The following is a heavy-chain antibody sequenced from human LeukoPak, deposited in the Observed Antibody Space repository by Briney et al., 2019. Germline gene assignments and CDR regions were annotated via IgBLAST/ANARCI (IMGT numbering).Heavy chain of an antibody. CDR1: GFTFDDYG. Sequence: GGSLRLSFAASGFTFDDYGSGSGRQAPGKGLELVSGIHWKGGSTTYADAVNGRFTISRDNAKLSLYLQMNSLRAEDTALYYCASGGIYYGAAFDFWGQGTLVTVSS. D-gene: IGHD1-26*01. CDR2: IHWKGGST. J-gene: IGHJ4*02. V-gene: IGHV3-20*03. CDR3: ASGGIYYGAAFDF.